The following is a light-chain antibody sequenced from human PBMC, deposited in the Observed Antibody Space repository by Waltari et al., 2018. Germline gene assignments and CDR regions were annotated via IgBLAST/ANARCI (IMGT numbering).Light chain of an antibody. J-gene: IGKJ4*01. CDR3: QQTYSSLS. V-gene: IGKV3D-11*02. Sequence: ELVLTQSPATLSVSPGERVTLSCRARVSVANFLNWFQQKPGQAPRLLIYDASTRATGIPARFSGSGTGTDFTLTIASLQPEDLATYYCQQTYSSLSFGGGTKVEIK. CDR1: VSVANF. CDR2: DAS.